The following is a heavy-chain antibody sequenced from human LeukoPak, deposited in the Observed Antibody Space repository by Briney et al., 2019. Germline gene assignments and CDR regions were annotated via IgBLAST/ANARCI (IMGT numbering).Heavy chain of an antibody. Sequence: PGGSLRLSCAASGFTFSSYWMHWVRQAPGKGLVWVSRINSDGSSTSYADSVKGRFTISRDNAKNTLYLQMNSLRAEDTAVYYCARGRRAFGGVIAKRQDYFDYWGQGTLVTVSS. V-gene: IGHV3-74*01. CDR2: INSDGSST. J-gene: IGHJ4*02. CDR1: GFTFSSYW. CDR3: ARGRRAFGGVIAKRQDYFDY. D-gene: IGHD3-16*02.